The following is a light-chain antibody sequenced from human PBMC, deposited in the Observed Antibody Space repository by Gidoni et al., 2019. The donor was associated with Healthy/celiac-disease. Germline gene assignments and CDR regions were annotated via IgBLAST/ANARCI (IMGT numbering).Light chain of an antibody. V-gene: IGKV3-11*01. CDR1: QSVSSY. CDR3: QQRSNWPPGLT. Sequence: DIVLTQSPATQSLSPGERATLSCRASQSVSSYLAWYQQKPGQAPRILIYDASNRATGIPARFSGSGSGTDFTLTISSLEPEDFAVYYCQQRSNWPPGLTFGGGTKVEIK. CDR2: DAS. J-gene: IGKJ4*01.